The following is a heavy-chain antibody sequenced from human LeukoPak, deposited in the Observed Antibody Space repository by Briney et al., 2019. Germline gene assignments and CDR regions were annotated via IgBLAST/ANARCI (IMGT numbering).Heavy chain of an antibody. D-gene: IGHD1-26*01. V-gene: IGHV3-11*01. CDR1: GFTFSDYY. Sequence: GGSLRLSCAASGFTFSDYYMSWIRQAPGKGLECVSYISSSGVTIYYADSVKGRFTISRDNAKNSLYLQMNSLRAEDTAVYYCARARGSYSFDYWGQGTLVTVSS. CDR3: ARARGSYSFDY. J-gene: IGHJ4*02. CDR2: ISSSGVTI.